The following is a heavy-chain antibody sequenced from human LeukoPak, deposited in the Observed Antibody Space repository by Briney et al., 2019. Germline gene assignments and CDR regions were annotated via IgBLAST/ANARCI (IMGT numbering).Heavy chain of an antibody. V-gene: IGHV4-31*03. CDR1: GGSISSGGYY. Sequence: SQILSLTCTLSGGSISSGGYYWSWIRQHPGNGLEWIGYVYYSGSTYCNPSLKSRVTISVDTSKNQFSLKLSSVTAEDTAVYYCAREVAAAGIDYWGQGTLVTVSS. CDR2: VYYSGST. D-gene: IGHD6-13*01. CDR3: AREVAAAGIDY. J-gene: IGHJ4*02.